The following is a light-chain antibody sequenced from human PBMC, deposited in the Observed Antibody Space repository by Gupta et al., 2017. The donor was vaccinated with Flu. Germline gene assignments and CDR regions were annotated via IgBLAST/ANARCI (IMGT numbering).Light chain of an antibody. Sequence: GQSVATGSSRTSSDVGDYAYFYRHQQKAGQHRKVIIYDGPTRVSEVSARFTGCKSGNTAALTIPGRQHEDEADYYCNSDGVTEVFGGGTRLTVL. J-gene: IGLJ3*02. CDR3: NSDGVTEV. CDR2: DGP. CDR1: SSDVGDYAY. V-gene: IGLV2-11*01.